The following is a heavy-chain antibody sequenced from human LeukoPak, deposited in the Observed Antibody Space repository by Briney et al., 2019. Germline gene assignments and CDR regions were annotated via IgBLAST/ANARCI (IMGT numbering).Heavy chain of an antibody. Sequence: SETLSLTCTVSGGSISSSSYYWGWVRQPPGKGLEWIGSIYYSGSTYYNPSLKSRVTISVDTSKNQFSLKLSSVTAADTAVYYCAREMATAYFDYWGQGTLVTVSS. CDR3: AREMATAYFDY. CDR2: IYYSGST. J-gene: IGHJ4*02. CDR1: GGSISSSSYY. D-gene: IGHD5-24*01. V-gene: IGHV4-39*01.